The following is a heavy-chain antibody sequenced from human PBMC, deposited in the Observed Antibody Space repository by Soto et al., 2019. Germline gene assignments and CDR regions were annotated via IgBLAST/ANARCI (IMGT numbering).Heavy chain of an antibody. D-gene: IGHD3-3*01. V-gene: IGHV1-8*01. CDR3: ARVPAFTTEFDP. CDR2: MNPNSGNT. CDR1: GYTFTSYD. J-gene: IGHJ5*02. Sequence: QVQLVQSGAEVKKPGASVKVSCKASGYTFTSYDINWVRQASGQGLEWMGWMNPNSGNTAYAQKFQGRVTMTRNTSKSTAYMELSSLGSEDTAVYYCARVPAFTTEFDPWGQGTLVTVSS.